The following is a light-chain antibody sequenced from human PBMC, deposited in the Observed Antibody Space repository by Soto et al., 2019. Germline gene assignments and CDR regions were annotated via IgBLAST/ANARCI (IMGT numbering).Light chain of an antibody. CDR1: SSDVGGYNY. CDR3: NSYGRTSTRYV. J-gene: IGLJ1*01. V-gene: IGLV2-14*01. Sequence: QSVLTQPASVSGSPGQSITISCTGTSSDVGGYNYVSWYQQHPGKAPKLMIYEVSNRPSGVSNRFSGSKSGNTASLPISGLQAEDEADYFCNSYGRTSTRYVFGTGTKLTVL. CDR2: EVS.